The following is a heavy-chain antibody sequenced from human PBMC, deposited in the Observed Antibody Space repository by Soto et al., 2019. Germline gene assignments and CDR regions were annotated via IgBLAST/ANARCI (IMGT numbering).Heavy chain of an antibody. Sequence: EVQLLESGGGSVQPGKSLRLSCAASGFTFSSYAMSWVRQAPGKGLEWVSVISGSGGSTYYADSVKGRFTISRDNSKNPLYLHMNNLRAEYTAVYYCANGIPERRSAYYRYNWFDPWGQGTLVTVSS. V-gene: IGHV3-23*01. D-gene: IGHD3-3*01. CDR3: ANGIPERRSAYYRYNWFDP. J-gene: IGHJ5*02. CDR1: GFTFSSYA. CDR2: ISGSGGST.